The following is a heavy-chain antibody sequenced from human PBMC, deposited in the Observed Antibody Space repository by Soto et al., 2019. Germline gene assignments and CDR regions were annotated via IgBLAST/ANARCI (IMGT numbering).Heavy chain of an antibody. CDR2: INPNSGGT. V-gene: IGHV1-2*04. D-gene: IGHD2-2*01. CDR3: ARGFVVVPANYYYMDV. Sequence: ASVKVSCKASGYTFTGYYMHWVRQAPGQGLEWMGWINPNSGGTNYAQKFQGWVTMTRDTSISTAYMELSRLRSDDTAVYYCARGFVVVPANYYYMDVWGKGTTVTVSS. CDR1: GYTFTGYY. J-gene: IGHJ6*03.